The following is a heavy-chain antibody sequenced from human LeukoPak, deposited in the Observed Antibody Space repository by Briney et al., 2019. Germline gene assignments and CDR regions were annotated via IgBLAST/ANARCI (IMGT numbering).Heavy chain of an antibody. CDR2: IYYSGST. D-gene: IGHD1-26*01. Sequence: SETLSLTCTVSGGSISSYYWSWIRQPPGKGLEWIGYIYYSGSTNYNPSLKSRVTISVDTSKNQFSLKLSSVPAADTAVYYCARRSGNYPAGAYYFDYWGQGTLVTVSS. V-gene: IGHV4-59*08. CDR1: GGSISSYY. CDR3: ARRSGNYPAGAYYFDY. J-gene: IGHJ4*02.